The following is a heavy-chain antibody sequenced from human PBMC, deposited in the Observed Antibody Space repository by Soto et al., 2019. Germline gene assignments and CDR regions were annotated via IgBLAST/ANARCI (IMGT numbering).Heavy chain of an antibody. V-gene: IGHV3-23*01. CDR3: AKRSPYSSGWYSPIFDY. Sequence: GGSLRLSCAASGFSFSDYAMSWVHQAPGKGLEWVSVISESGGSTHYADSVRGRFTVSRDNSKNSLSLRMNSLRDEDTAVYFCAKRSPYSSGWYSPIFDYWGQGALVTVS. CDR2: ISESGGST. CDR1: GFSFSDYA. D-gene: IGHD6-13*01. J-gene: IGHJ4*02.